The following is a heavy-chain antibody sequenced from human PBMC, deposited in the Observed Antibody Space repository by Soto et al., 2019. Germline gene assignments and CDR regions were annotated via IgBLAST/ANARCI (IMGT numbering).Heavy chain of an antibody. V-gene: IGHV2-5*02. CDR2: IYWDDDK. J-gene: IGHJ4*02. CDR3: AHSDFWSGYYHPAITYYFDY. CDR1: GFSLSTSGVG. D-gene: IGHD3-3*01. Sequence: SGPTLVNPTHTLTLTCTFSGFSLSTSGVGVGWIRQPPGKALEWLALIYWDDDKRYSPSLKSRLTITKDTSKNQVVLTMTNMDPVDKATYYCAHSDFWSGYYHPAITYYFDYWGQGTLGTVSA.